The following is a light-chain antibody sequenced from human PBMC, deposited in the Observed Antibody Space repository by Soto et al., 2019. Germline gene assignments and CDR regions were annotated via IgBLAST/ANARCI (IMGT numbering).Light chain of an antibody. CDR3: QQSYSTPPA. Sequence: DIQMTQSPSSLSASVGDRVTITCRASQSISSYLNWYQQKPGKAPKLLIYAASSLQSGVPSRFSGSGTGTEFTHTISSLQPEDFAAYYCQQSYSTPPAFGRGTKLEIK. CDR1: QSISSY. CDR2: AAS. V-gene: IGKV1-39*01. J-gene: IGKJ2*01.